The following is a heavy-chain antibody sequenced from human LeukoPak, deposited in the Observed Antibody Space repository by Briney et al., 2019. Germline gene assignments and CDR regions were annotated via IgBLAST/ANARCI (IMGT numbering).Heavy chain of an antibody. J-gene: IGHJ4*02. V-gene: IGHV3-23*01. CDR3: AKPHGVGY. CDR2: ISGSGADT. CDR1: VFTFSNFS. D-gene: IGHD4-17*01. Sequence: GGSLRLSCTTSVFTFSNFSMSWVRQAPGEGLGWVSIISGSGADTFYTDSVKGRFTISRDNSKNTLYLQMNSLRAEDTAVYYCAKPHGVGYLGQGTLVTVSS.